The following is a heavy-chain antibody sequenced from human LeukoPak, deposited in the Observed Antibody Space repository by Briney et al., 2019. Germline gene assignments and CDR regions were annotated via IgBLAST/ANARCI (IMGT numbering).Heavy chain of an antibody. D-gene: IGHD3-3*01. Sequence: GGSLRLSCAASGFTFSSYSMNWVRQAPGEGLEWVSSISSSSSYIYYADSVKGRFTISRDNAKNSLYLQMNSLRAEDTAVYYCASYYDFWSGYYTYFDYWGQGTLVTVSS. J-gene: IGHJ4*02. CDR1: GFTFSSYS. CDR2: ISSSSSYI. V-gene: IGHV3-21*01. CDR3: ASYYDFWSGYYTYFDY.